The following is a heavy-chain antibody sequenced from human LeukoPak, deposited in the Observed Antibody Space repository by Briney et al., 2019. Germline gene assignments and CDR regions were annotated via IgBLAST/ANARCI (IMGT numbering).Heavy chain of an antibody. CDR1: GYTLTELS. CDR2: FDPEDGET. Sequence: ASVKVSCKVSGYTLTELSMHWVRQAPGKGLEWMGGFDPEDGETIYAQKFQGRVTMTEDTSTDTAYMELSSLRSEDTAVYYCATGRGPYYYDSSGYYRLDYWGQGTLVTVSS. CDR3: ATGRGPYYYDSSGYYRLDY. V-gene: IGHV1-24*01. J-gene: IGHJ4*02. D-gene: IGHD3-22*01.